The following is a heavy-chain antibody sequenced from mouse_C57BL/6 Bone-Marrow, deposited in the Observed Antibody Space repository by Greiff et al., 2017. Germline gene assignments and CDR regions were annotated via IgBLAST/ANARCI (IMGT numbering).Heavy chain of an antibody. J-gene: IGHJ2*01. CDR3: TYFPSGISYGY. CDR2: IDPENGDT. Sequence: EVQLQQSGAELVRPGASVKLSCTASGFNIKDDYMHWVKQRPEQGLEWIGWIDPENGDTEYASKFQGKATITADTSSNTAYLQLSSLTSEDTAVYYCTYFPSGISYGYWGQGTTLTVSS. V-gene: IGHV14-4*01. CDR1: GFNIKDDY. D-gene: IGHD1-1*01.